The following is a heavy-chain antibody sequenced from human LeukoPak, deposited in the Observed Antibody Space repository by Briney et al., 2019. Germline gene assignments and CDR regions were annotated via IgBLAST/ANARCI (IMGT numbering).Heavy chain of an antibody. J-gene: IGHJ4*02. CDR3: AKDLGGSATTV. D-gene: IGHD2-2*01. CDR2: ISWSGDRM. CDR1: GFTFEDHV. V-gene: IGHV3-9*01. Sequence: GRSLRLSCAASGFTFEDHVMHWVRQAPGKGLEWVSSISWSGDRMGYADAVRGRFTISRDNAKNSLFLQMNSLRVEDTALYYCAKDLGGSATTVWGQGTLVTVSS.